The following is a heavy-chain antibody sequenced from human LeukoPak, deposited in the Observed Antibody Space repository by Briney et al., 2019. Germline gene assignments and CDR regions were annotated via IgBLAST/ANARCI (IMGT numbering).Heavy chain of an antibody. Sequence: SETLSLTCTASGGSISTTYWTWIRQPPGKGLEWIGYIYYSGSTNYNPSLKSRVTISVDTSKNQCSLKLSSVTAADTAVYYCARADYGDYPDYWGQGTPVTVSS. CDR3: ARADYGDYPDY. V-gene: IGHV4-59*01. J-gene: IGHJ4*02. CDR2: IYYSGST. CDR1: GGSISTTY. D-gene: IGHD4-17*01.